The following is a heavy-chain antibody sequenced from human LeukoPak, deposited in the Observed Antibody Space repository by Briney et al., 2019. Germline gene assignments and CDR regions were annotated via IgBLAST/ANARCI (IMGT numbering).Heavy chain of an antibody. D-gene: IGHD5-24*01. J-gene: IGHJ4*02. CDR3: ARLAVEMDHPFDY. V-gene: IGHV5-51*01. Sequence: GESLKISCRASGYSFTTYWIGWVRQMPGKGLEWMGIIYPGDSDTRYSPSFQGQVTISADKSISTAYLQWSSLKASDTAMYYCARLAVEMDHPFDYWGQGTLVTVSS. CDR2: IYPGDSDT. CDR1: GYSFTTYW.